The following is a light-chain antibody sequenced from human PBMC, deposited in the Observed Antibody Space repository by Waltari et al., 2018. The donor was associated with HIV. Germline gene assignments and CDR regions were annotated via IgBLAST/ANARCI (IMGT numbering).Light chain of an antibody. J-gene: IGLJ2*01. Sequence: SALTQPPPAAGSPGQSVTISCPGNSRDVGGYNYVSWYQQHPGNAPKLMIYEVSKRPSGVPDRFSGSKSGNTASLTVSGLQAEDEADYYCNSYAGSNNVVFGGGTKVTVL. V-gene: IGLV2-8*01. CDR2: EVS. CDR3: NSYAGSNNVV. CDR1: SRDVGGYNY.